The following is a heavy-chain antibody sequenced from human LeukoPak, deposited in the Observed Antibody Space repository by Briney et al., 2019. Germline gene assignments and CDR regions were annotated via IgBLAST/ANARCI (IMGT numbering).Heavy chain of an antibody. J-gene: IGHJ4*02. CDR2: IYHSGST. D-gene: IGHD1-20*01. V-gene: IGHV4-4*02. CDR3: ARVMYNWNRDFDY. CDR1: GGSISSSNW. Sequence: PSETLSLTCAVSGGSISSSNWWSWVRQPPGKGLEWIGEIYHSGSTNYNPSLKSRVTISVDKSKNQFSLKLSSVTAADTAVYYCARVMYNWNRDFDYWGQGTLVTVSS.